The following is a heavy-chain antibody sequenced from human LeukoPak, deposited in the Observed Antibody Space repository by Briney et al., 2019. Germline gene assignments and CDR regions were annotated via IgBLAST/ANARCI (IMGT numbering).Heavy chain of an antibody. V-gene: IGHV4-59*01. Sequence: PSETLSLTCTVSGGSISSYYWSWIRQPPGKGLEWIGYINYSGSTNHNPSLKSRVTISVDTSKNQVSLKLSSLTAADTAVYYCARVNPRNTYFYGSGTYAPKYYLDYWGQGTLVTVSS. CDR2: INYSGST. D-gene: IGHD3-10*01. J-gene: IGHJ4*02. CDR3: ARVNPRNTYFYGSGTYAPKYYLDY. CDR1: GGSISSYY.